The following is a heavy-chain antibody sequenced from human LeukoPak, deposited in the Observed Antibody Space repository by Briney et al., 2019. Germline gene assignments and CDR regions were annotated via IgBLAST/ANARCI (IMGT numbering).Heavy chain of an antibody. J-gene: IGHJ6*02. CDR3: ARDRPIASDLYYYGMDV. CDR2: NYYSGST. D-gene: IGHD6-13*01. V-gene: IGHV4-39*02. CDR1: GGSISSSSYY. Sequence: SETLSLTCTVSGGSISSSSYYWGWIRQPPGKGLEWIGNNYYSGSTYYNPSLKSRVTISVDTSKNQFSLKLSSVTAADTAVYYCARDRPIASDLYYYGMDVWGQGTTVTVSS.